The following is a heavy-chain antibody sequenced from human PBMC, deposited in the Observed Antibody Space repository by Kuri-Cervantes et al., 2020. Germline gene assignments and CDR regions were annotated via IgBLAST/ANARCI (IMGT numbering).Heavy chain of an antibody. Sequence: SETLSLTCAVSGGSISSSNWWSWVRQPPGKGLEWIGEIYHSGSTNYNPSLKSRVTISVDKSKNQFSLKLSSVTAADTAVYYCARTMVRGKGAFDIWGQGTMVTVSS. J-gene: IGHJ3*02. V-gene: IGHV4-4*02. D-gene: IGHD3-10*01. CDR1: GGSISSSNW. CDR3: ARTMVRGKGAFDI. CDR2: IYHSGST.